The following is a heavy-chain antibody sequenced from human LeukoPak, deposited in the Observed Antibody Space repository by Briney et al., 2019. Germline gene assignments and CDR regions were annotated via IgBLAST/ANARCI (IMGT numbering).Heavy chain of an antibody. Sequence: GGSLRLSCAASGFTFDDYAMHWVRQAPGKGLEWVSGINWNGGSTGYADSVKGRFTISRDNAKNSLYLQMNSLRAEDTALYYCASGGIYYGAAFDFWGQGTLVTVSS. J-gene: IGHJ4*02. V-gene: IGHV3-20*04. CDR3: ASGGIYYGAAFDF. CDR1: GFTFDDYA. D-gene: IGHD1-26*01. CDR2: INWNGGST.